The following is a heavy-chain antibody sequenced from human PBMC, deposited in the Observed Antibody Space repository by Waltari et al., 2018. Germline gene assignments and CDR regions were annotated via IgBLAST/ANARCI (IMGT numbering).Heavy chain of an antibody. J-gene: IGHJ4*02. CDR2: INHSGST. V-gene: IGHV4-34*01. CDR3: ARGRGGNTDY. Sequence: QVQLQQWGAGLLKPSETLSLTCAVYGGSFSGYYWSWIRQPPGKGREWLGEINHSGSTNDIPSPKSRVTISVDTAKNQFSLKLSSVTAADTAVYYCARGRGGNTDYWGQGTLFTVSS. CDR1: GGSFSGYY. D-gene: IGHD2-15*01.